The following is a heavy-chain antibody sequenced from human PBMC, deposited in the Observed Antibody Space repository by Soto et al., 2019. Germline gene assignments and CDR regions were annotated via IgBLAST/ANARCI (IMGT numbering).Heavy chain of an antibody. CDR1: GFTFSSYA. J-gene: IGHJ6*02. CDR2: ISYDGSNK. Sequence: QVQLVESGGGVVQPGRSLRLSCAASGFTFSSYAMHWVRQAPGKGLEWVAVISYDGSNKYYADSVKGRFTISRDNSKNTLYLQMNSLRAEDTAVYYCARGVVVVAATSYCSGMDVWGQGTTVTVSS. D-gene: IGHD2-15*01. V-gene: IGHV3-30-3*01. CDR3: ARGVVVVAATSYCSGMDV.